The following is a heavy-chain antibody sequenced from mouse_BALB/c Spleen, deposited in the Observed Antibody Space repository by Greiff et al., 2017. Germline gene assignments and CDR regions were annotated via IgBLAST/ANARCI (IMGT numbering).Heavy chain of an antibody. CDR1: GFTFSSYA. J-gene: IGHJ4*01. CDR2: ISSGGSYT. V-gene: IGHV5-9-3*01. D-gene: IGHD2-1*01. Sequence: EVKLVESGGGLVKPGGSLKLSCAASGFTFSSYAMSWVRQTPEKRLEWVATISSGGSYTYYPDSVKGRFTISRDNAKNTLYLQMSSLRSEDTAMYYCAGYGTYYAMDYWGQGTSVTVSA. CDR3: AGYGTYYAMDY.